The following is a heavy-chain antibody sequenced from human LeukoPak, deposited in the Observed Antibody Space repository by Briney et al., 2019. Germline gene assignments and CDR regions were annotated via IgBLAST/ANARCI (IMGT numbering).Heavy chain of an antibody. CDR1: GYTFTSYD. CDR3: ARVDDSSGYYRYESFDP. Sequence: ASVKVSCKASGYTFTSYDINWVRQATGQGLEWMGWMNPNSGNTGYAQKFQGRVTMTRNTSISTAYMELSSLRSEDTAVYYCARVDDSSGYYRYESFDPWGQGTLVTVPS. J-gene: IGHJ5*02. V-gene: IGHV1-8*01. CDR2: MNPNSGNT. D-gene: IGHD3-22*01.